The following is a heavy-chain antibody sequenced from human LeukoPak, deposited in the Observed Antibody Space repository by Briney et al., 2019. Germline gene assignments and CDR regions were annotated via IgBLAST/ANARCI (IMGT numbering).Heavy chain of an antibody. D-gene: IGHD4-11*01. V-gene: IGHV3-33*01. Sequence: PGRSLRLSCAAAGFTFNHYGVHWVRQAPGKGLEWVAVIWSDGTNKYYADSVKGRFTISRDDSEKQVYLQMNSLKPEDTAVYFCARDAQRGFDYSNSLKYWGQGTPVTVST. CDR1: GFTFNHYG. J-gene: IGHJ4*02. CDR3: ARDAQRGFDYSNSLKY. CDR2: IWSDGTNK.